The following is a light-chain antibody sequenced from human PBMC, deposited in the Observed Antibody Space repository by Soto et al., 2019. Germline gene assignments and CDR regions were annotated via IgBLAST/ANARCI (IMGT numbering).Light chain of an antibody. CDR3: QQYYNVPFT. J-gene: IGKJ3*01. CDR1: QSVLYSSNNKNY. Sequence: DIVMTQSPDSLAVSLGERATINCKSSQSVLYSSNNKNYLAWFQQKPGQPPNLLIYWASTRQSGVPDRFSGSGSGTDFTLTISGLQAEDVAIYDCQQYYNVPFTFGPGTKVDIK. CDR2: WAS. V-gene: IGKV4-1*01.